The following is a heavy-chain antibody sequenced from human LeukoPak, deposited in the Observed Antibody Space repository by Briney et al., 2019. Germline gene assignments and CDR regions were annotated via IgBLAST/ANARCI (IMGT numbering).Heavy chain of an antibody. CDR1: GYTFTSYY. V-gene: IGHV1-46*01. CDR2: LSPGGGST. CDR3: ARDQYYDSKGWFDP. D-gene: IGHD3-22*01. J-gene: IGHJ5*02. Sequence: ASVKVSCKASGYTFTSYYIHWVRQAPGQGLEWMGILSPGGGSTSYAQKFQGRVTMTRDMSTSTVYMELSSLRSEDTAVYYCARDQYYDSKGWFDPWGQGTLVTVSS.